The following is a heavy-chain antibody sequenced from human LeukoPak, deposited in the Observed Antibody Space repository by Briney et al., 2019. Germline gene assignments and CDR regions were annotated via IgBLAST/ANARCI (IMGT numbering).Heavy chain of an antibody. J-gene: IGHJ4*02. Sequence: TPSETLSLTCTVSGGSISSDGKYWGWIRQQPGKGLEWIGYIYYSGSNYYNPSLKSRITISVDTTKNQFSLTLTPVTAADSPVYYCARVLVSRRLWYFDYWGQGTLVTVSS. D-gene: IGHD2-21*01. V-gene: IGHV4-31*03. CDR1: GGSISSDGKY. CDR2: IYYSGSN. CDR3: ARVLVSRRLWYFDY.